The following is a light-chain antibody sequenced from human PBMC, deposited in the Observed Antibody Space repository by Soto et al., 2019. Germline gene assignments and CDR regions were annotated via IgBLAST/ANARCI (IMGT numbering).Light chain of an antibody. Sequence: DIQMTQSPSSLSASVGDIVTITCRSSQDIGTYLAWFQQKPGKAPNSLIYGANKWYSGVHSRFSSSGAETDFTLTITSLQAEDFATYYCQQYHTSPQTFGQGTRLEI. CDR1: QDIGTY. V-gene: IGKV1-16*01. CDR3: QQYHTSPQT. CDR2: GAN. J-gene: IGKJ2*01.